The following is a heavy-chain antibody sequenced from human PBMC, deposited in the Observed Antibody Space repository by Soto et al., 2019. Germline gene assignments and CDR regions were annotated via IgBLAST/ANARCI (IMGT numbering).Heavy chain of an antibody. CDR2: INPSGGST. J-gene: IGHJ4*02. CDR1: GYTFTSYY. V-gene: IGHV1-46*01. D-gene: IGHD3-22*01. CDR3: ARATYYYDSSGYYLFDY. Sequence: VASVKVSCKASGYTFTSYYMHWVRQAPGQGLEWMGIINPSGGSTSYAQKFQGRVTMTRDTSTSTVYMELSSLRSEDTAVYYCARATYYYDSSGYYLFDYWGQGTLVTVSS.